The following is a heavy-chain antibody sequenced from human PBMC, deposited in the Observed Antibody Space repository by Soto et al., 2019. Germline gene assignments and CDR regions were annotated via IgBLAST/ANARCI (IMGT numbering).Heavy chain of an antibody. CDR3: ARQCRGVTCHWFVP. D-gene: IGHD2-15*01. J-gene: IGHJ5*02. V-gene: IGHV4-4*02. CDR2: IYHSGST. CDR1: GGSISRSNW. Sequence: SETLSLTCAVSGGSISRSNWWSWVRQPPGKGLEWIGEIYHSGSTNYNPSLKSRVTISVDKSKNQFSLKLSSVTAADTAVYYCARQCRGVTCHWFVPWGQGTLVTVS.